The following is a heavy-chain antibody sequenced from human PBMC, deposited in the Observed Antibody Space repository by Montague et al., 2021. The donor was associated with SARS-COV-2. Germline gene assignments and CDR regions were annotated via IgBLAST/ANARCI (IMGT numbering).Heavy chain of an antibody. J-gene: IGHJ6*02. V-gene: IGHV3-7*03. CDR3: ARDSRIVGATGGMDV. CDR2: IKPDGGEK. D-gene: IGHD1-26*01. CDR1: GFTFSSYW. Sequence: SLSLSFSASGFTFSSYWMSWVRQTPGKGLEWVANIKPDGGEKHYVDSVKGRFTISRDNAKNSLNLQMDSLRAEDTALYYCARDSRIVGATGGMDVWGQGTTVIASS.